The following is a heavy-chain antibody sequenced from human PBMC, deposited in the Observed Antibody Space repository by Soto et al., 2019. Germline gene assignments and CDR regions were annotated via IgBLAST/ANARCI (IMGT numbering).Heavy chain of an antibody. CDR3: ARYQKGPFDY. CDR2: IYYTGST. D-gene: IGHD2-2*01. CDR1: GGSISSGGYY. J-gene: IGHJ4*02. Sequence: SETLSLTCTVSGGSISSGGYYWSWIRQPPGKGLEWIGYIYYTGSTYYNPSLKSRLTMSVDTSKNQFSLKLTSVTAADTAVYFCARYQKGPFDYWGQGTLVTVSS. V-gene: IGHV4-30-4*01.